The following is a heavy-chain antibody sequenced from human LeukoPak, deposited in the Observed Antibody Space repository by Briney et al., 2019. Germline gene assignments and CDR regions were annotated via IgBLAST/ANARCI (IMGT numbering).Heavy chain of an antibody. CDR3: AKETQDLYSSGWYDY. Sequence: PGGSLRLSCTASGFTFSNYAMIWVRQAPGKGLEWVLAISETGSRSYYADSVKGRFTISRDNAKNSLYLQMNSLRAEDMALYYCAKETQDLYSSGWYDYWGQGTLVTVSS. CDR1: GFTFSNYA. D-gene: IGHD6-19*01. CDR2: ISETGSRS. V-gene: IGHV3-23*01. J-gene: IGHJ4*02.